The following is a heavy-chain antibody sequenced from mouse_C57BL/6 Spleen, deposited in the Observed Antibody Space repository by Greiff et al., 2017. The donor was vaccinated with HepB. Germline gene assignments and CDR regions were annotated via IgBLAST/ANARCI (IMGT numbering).Heavy chain of an antibody. J-gene: IGHJ2*01. D-gene: IGHD4-1*01. CDR1: GFTFSSYA. V-gene: IGHV5-4*01. CDR3: ARGGLTGRGCFDY. CDR2: ISDGGSYT. Sequence: EVQVVESGGGLVKPGGSLKLSCAASGFTFSSYAMSWVRQTPEKRLEWVATISDGGSYTYYPDNVKGRFAISRDNAKNNLYLQMSHLKSEDTAMYYCARGGLTGRGCFDYCGEGTTLTVSS.